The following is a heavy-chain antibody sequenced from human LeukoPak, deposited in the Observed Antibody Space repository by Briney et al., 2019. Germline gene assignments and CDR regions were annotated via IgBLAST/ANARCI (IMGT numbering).Heavy chain of an antibody. Sequence: KPSETLSLTCTVSGGSVSSGSYYRSWIRQPPGKGLEWIGYIYYSGSTNYNPSLKSRVTISVDTSKNQFSLKLSSVTAADTAVYYCARVLTTRRGFLEWLLLDYWGQGTLVTVSS. D-gene: IGHD3-3*01. V-gene: IGHV4-61*01. CDR2: IYYSGST. CDR1: GGSVSSGSYY. J-gene: IGHJ4*02. CDR3: ARVLTTRRGFLEWLLLDY.